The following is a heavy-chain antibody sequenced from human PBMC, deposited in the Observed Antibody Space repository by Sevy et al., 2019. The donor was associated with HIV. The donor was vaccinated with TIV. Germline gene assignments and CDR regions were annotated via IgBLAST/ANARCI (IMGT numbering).Heavy chain of an antibody. Sequence: GGSLRLSCAASGFTFSDYYMSWIRQAPGKGLEWVSYISSSGSTIYYADSVKGRFTISRDNAKNSLYLQINSLRAEDTAGYYCARGAYGDYKGDALDFWGQGQWSPSPQ. CDR2: ISSSGSTI. CDR1: GFTFSDYY. J-gene: IGHJ3*01. CDR3: ARGAYGDYKGDALDF. D-gene: IGHD4-17*01. V-gene: IGHV3-11*01.